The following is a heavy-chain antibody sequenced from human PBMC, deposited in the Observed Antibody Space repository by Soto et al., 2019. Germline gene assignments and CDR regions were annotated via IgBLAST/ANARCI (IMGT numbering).Heavy chain of an antibody. D-gene: IGHD2-15*01. CDR1: GFTVSSNY. Sequence: QPGGSLRLSCAASGFTVSSNYMSWVRQAPGKGLEWVSVIYSGSSTYYADSVKGRFTISRDNSKNTLYLQMNSLRAEDTAVYYCARVGIVERYGMDVWGQGTTVTVSS. CDR3: ARVGIVERYGMDV. CDR2: IYSGSST. V-gene: IGHV3-53*01. J-gene: IGHJ6*02.